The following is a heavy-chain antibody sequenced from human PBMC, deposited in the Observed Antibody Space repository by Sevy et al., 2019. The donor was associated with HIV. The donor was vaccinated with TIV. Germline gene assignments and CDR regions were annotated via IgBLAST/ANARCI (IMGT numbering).Heavy chain of an antibody. V-gene: IGHV3-30*07. CDR2: ISSDGLNR. J-gene: IGHJ4*02. CDR3: TKESLRGTYIRGDFDH. CDR1: GFALSNYYA. Sequence: GGSLRLSCAASGFALSNYYAMHWVRQAPGKGPEWLAVISSDGLNRNYADSVRGRFTISRDNSKNLLFLQMNSLIPNDTAVYFCTKESLRGTYIRGDFDHWGQGTLVTVSS. D-gene: IGHD3-10*02.